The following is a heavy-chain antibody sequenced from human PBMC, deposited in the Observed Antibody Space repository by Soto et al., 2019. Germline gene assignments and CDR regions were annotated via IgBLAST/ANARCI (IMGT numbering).Heavy chain of an antibody. J-gene: IGHJ4*02. CDR3: ARSMTTVVTLDY. V-gene: IGHV4-30-4*01. CDR1: GGSISTGGYF. D-gene: IGHD4-17*01. Sequence: PSETLSLTCTVSGGSISTGGYFWSWIRQSPDQGLEWIGHIYDGGTTRYNPSLTSRITISVDTSKTQFSLKLSSVTAADTAVYYCARSMTTVVTLDYWGQGTLVTVSS. CDR2: IYDGGTT.